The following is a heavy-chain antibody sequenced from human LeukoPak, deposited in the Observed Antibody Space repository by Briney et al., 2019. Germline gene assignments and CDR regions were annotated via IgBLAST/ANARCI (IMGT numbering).Heavy chain of an antibody. D-gene: IGHD3-16*01. CDR3: ARDKGTLGGDS. V-gene: IGHV1-2*02. J-gene: IGHJ4*02. CDR1: GYTFTAYY. CDR2: INPNSGGT. Sequence: GASVKVSCKASGYTFTAYYIHWVRQAPEQGLEWMGLINPNSGGTNYAQKFQGRVTMTRDASISTAYMELSKLTSDDTAVYYCARDKGTLGGDSWGRGTLVTVSS.